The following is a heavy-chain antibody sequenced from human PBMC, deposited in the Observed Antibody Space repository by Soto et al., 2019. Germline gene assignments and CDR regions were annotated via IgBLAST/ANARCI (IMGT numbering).Heavy chain of an antibody. J-gene: IGHJ4*02. V-gene: IGHV4-31*11. D-gene: IGHD6-19*01. Sequence: CAVSGGSISSGGYYWSWIRQHPGKGLEWIGYIYYSGSTYYNPSLKSRVTISVDTSKNQFSLKLSSVTAADTAVYYCVRHAQWVIRAYWGQGSLVTVSS. CDR3: VRHAQWVIRAY. CDR1: GGSISSGGYY. CDR2: IYYSGST.